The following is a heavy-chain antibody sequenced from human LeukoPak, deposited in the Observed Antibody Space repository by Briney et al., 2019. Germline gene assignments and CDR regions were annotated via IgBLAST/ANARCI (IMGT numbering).Heavy chain of an antibody. D-gene: IGHD6-13*01. CDR3: ARDTAAAGTSYYGMYV. CDR2: IYTSGST. J-gene: IGHJ6*02. CDR1: GGSISSYY. V-gene: IGHV4-4*07. Sequence: PSETLSLTCTVSGGSISSYYWSWIRQPARKGLEWIGRIYTSGSTNYNPSLKSRVTLSVDTSKNQFSLKLSSVTAADTAVYYCARDTAAAGTSYYGMYVWGQGTTVTVSS.